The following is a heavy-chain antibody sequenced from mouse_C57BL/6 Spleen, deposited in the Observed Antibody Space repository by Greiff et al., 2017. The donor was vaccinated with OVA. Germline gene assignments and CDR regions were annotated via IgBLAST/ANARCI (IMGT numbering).Heavy chain of an antibody. V-gene: IGHV5-9-1*02. D-gene: IGHD1-1*01. CDR3: TRNYGPYWYFDV. Sequence: EVMLVESGEGLVKPGGSLKLSCAASGFTFSSYAMSWVRQTPEKRLEWVAYISSGGDYIYYADTVKGRFTISRDNARNTLYLQMSSLKSEDTAMYYCTRNYGPYWYFDVWGTGTTVTVSS. CDR1: GFTFSSYA. CDR2: ISSGGDYI. J-gene: IGHJ1*03.